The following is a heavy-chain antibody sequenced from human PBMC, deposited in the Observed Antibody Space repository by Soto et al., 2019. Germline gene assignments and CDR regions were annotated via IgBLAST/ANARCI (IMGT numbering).Heavy chain of an antibody. CDR2: INPNSGGT. V-gene: IGHV1-2*02. Sequence: ASVKVSCKASGYTFTGYYMHWVRQAPGQGLEWMGWINPNSGGTNYAQKFQGRVTMTRDTSISTAYMELSRLRSDDTAVYYCAREGYYDSSGPASCGMDVWGQGTTVTVSS. CDR3: AREGYYDSSGPASCGMDV. CDR1: GYTFTGYY. J-gene: IGHJ6*02. D-gene: IGHD3-22*01.